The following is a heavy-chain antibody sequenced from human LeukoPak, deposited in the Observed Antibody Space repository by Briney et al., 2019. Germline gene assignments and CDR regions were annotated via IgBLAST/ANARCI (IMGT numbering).Heavy chain of an antibody. Sequence: TLSLTCTVSGGSISSGGHYWSWIRQHPGKGLEWIGYTYYSGSTYYNPSLKSRVTISVDTSKNQFSLKLSSVTAADTAVYYCARAITIFGVVTPGTFDPWGQGTLVTVSS. V-gene: IGHV4-31*03. CDR1: GGSISSGGHY. J-gene: IGHJ5*02. CDR2: TYYSGST. D-gene: IGHD3-3*01. CDR3: ARAITIFGVVTPGTFDP.